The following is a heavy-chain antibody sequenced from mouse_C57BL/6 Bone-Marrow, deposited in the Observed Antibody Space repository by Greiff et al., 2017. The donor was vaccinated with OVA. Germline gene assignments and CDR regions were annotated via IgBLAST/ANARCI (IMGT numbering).Heavy chain of an antibody. J-gene: IGHJ2*01. CDR2: IYPGDGDT. CDR3: ARRGLRR. V-gene: IGHV1-82*01. D-gene: IGHD2-4*01. Sequence: QVQLQQSGPELVKPGASVKISCKASGYAFSSSWMNWVKQRPGQGLEWIGRIYPGDGDTNYNGKFKGKATLTADKSSSTAYMQLSSLTSEDSAVYFCARRGLRRWGQGTTLTVSS. CDR1: GYAFSSSW.